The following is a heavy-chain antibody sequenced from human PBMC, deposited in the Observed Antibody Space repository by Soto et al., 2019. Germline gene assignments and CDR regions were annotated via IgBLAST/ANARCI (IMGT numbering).Heavy chain of an antibody. Sequence: LGTLCLPCTVFSGSLGNFYWGWIRPPPGKGLEWIGYFPYRGSTNYNPSLKSRVTISVDTSKNQFSLNVSSVTAADTAVYYCTRVGARSCSGATCPMAYWGQGALVTVSS. CDR1: SGSLGNFY. CDR2: FPYRGST. D-gene: IGHD2-15*01. V-gene: IGHV4-59*01. CDR3: TRVGARSCSGATCPMAY. J-gene: IGHJ4*02.